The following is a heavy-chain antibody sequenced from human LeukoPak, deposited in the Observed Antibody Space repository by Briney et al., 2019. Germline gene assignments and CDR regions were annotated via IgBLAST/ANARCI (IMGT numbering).Heavy chain of an antibody. CDR1: GGSISRSSFY. Sequence: SETLSLTCTVSGGSISRSSFYWAWIRQPPGKGLEWIGSIYYSGSTDYNPSLESRVSISVDTFKNLFSLKLRSVTAADTAVYYCARDGSSAAGYYYYGMDVWGQGTTVTVSS. CDR2: IYYSGST. CDR3: ARDGSSAAGYYYYGMDV. J-gene: IGHJ6*02. D-gene: IGHD6-13*01. V-gene: IGHV4-39*07.